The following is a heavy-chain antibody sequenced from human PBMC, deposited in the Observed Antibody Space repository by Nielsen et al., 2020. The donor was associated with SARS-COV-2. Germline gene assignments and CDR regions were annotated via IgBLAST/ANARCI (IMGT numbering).Heavy chain of an antibody. CDR2: IRSKSHSYET. D-gene: IGHD6-13*01. CDR1: GFSISDSG. Sequence: GESLKISCAASGFSISDSGMHWVRQASGRGLEWLGRIRSKSHSYETVYAVSVRDRFTISRDDSENTAYLQMNSLRTEDTAIYHCTRVNPISGSWFDAFDIWGQGTLVTVSS. CDR3: TRVNPISGSWFDAFDI. V-gene: IGHV3-73*01. J-gene: IGHJ3*02.